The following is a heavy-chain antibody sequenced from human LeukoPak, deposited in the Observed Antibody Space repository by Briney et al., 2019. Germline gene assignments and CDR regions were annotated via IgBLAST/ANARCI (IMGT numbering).Heavy chain of an antibody. CDR1: GGSISSGGYY. J-gene: IGHJ4*02. V-gene: IGHV4-31*03. Sequence: SETLSLTCTVSGGSISSGGYYWRWIRQHPGKGLEWIGYIYYSGSTYYNPSLKSRVTISVDTSKNQFSLKLSSVTAADTAVYYCARVPNFYGDPYYFDYWGQGTLVTVSS. D-gene: IGHD4-17*01. CDR2: IYYSGST. CDR3: ARVPNFYGDPYYFDY.